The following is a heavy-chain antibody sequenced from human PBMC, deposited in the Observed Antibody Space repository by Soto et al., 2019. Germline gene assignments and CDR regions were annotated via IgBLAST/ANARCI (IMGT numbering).Heavy chain of an antibody. J-gene: IGHJ5*02. CDR2: IYDSGGT. V-gene: IGHV4-59*01. CDR1: GCSISSYS. D-gene: IGHD3-3*01. CDR3: AIDSGEFWSGSSLWFDP. Sequence: PSETLSLTCTVSGCSISSYSWIWIRQPPGKGLEWIGDIYDSGGTTYNPSLKSRVTTSVETNKNNFSLKLSSVTAADTAVDYWAIDSGEFWSGSSLWFDPWGQGTLVTVSS.